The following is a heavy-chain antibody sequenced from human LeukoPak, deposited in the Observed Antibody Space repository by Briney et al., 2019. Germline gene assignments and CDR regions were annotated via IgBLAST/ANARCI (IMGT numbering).Heavy chain of an antibody. CDR2: IYYSGST. Sequence: SETLSLTCTVPGGSISSYYWSWIRQPPGKGLEWIGYIYYSGSTNYNPSLKSRVTISVDTSKNQFSLKLSSVTAADTAVYYCAREYYYDSTRYWYFDLWGRGTLVTVSS. D-gene: IGHD3-22*01. CDR3: AREYYYDSTRYWYFDL. CDR1: GGSISSYY. V-gene: IGHV4-59*01. J-gene: IGHJ2*01.